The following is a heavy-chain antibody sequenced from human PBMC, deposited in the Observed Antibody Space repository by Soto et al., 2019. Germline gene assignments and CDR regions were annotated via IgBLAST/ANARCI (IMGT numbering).Heavy chain of an antibody. V-gene: IGHV1-2*02. J-gene: IGHJ6*02. CDR3: ARVVPAAISGDHEVRYYCYGMDV. CDR1: GYTFTGYY. D-gene: IGHD2-2*02. CDR2: INPNSGGT. Sequence: ASVKVSCKASGYTFTGYYMHWVRQAPGQGLEWMGWINPNSGGTNYAQKFQGRVTMTRDTSISTAYMELSRLRSDDTAVYYCARVVPAAISGDHEVRYYCYGMDVWGQGTTVTVSS.